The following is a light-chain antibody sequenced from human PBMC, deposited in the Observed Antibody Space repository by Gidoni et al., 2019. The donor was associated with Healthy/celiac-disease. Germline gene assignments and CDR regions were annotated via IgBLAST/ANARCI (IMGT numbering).Light chain of an antibody. CDR1: SSNIGSGYD. J-gene: IGLJ2*01. V-gene: IGLV1-40*01. CDR3: QSYDSSLSGVV. CDR2: GNN. Sequence: QSVLTQPPSVSGPPGQGVTISCTGSSSNIGSGYDVHWYQHLPGTAPKLLIYGNNNRPSGVPDRFSGSKSGTSASLAITGLQAEDEGDFYCQSYDSSLSGVVFGGGTKLTVL.